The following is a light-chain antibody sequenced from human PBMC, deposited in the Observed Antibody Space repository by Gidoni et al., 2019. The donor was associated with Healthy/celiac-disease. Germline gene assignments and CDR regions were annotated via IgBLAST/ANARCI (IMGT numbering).Light chain of an antibody. CDR3: QQYGSSPVTYT. CDR1: QSVSSSY. CDR2: GAS. J-gene: IGKJ2*01. V-gene: IGKV3-20*01. Sequence: EIVLTQSPGTLSLSPGERAALSCRASQSVSSSYLAWYQQKPGQAPRLLIYGASSRATGIPDRFSGSGSGTDFTLTISRLEPEDFAVYYCQQYGSSPVTYTFGQXTKLEIK.